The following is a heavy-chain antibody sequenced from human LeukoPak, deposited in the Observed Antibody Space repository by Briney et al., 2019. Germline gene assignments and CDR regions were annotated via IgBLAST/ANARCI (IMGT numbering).Heavy chain of an antibody. J-gene: IGHJ4*02. CDR1: GFTFSRYW. CDR2: SNGDGSDT. V-gene: IGHV3-74*01. Sequence: GGSLRLSCAASGFTFSRYWMHWVRQAPGKGLVWVARSNGDGSDTTYADSVRGRFTISRDNAKNTLYLQMNSLRAEDTAVYYCARDQLGDGDYLFDYWGQGTLVTVYS. CDR3: ARDQLGDGDYLFDY. D-gene: IGHD4-17*01.